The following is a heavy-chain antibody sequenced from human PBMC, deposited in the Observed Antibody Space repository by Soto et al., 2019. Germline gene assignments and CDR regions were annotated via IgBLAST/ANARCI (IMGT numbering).Heavy chain of an antibody. CDR1: GNTFTSYA. Sequence: QVQLVQSGAEVKKPGASVKVSCKASGNTFTSYAMHWVRQAPGQRLEWMGWINAGNGNTKYSQKFQGRVTITRDTSASTAYMELSSLRSEDTAVYYCARESSVLRFLEWLTEGLDYWGQGTLVTVSS. J-gene: IGHJ4*02. V-gene: IGHV1-3*01. D-gene: IGHD3-3*01. CDR3: ARESSVLRFLEWLTEGLDY. CDR2: INAGNGNT.